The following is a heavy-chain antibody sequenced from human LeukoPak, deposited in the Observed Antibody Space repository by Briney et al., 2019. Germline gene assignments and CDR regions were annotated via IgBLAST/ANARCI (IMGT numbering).Heavy chain of an antibody. CDR1: GFTFISYW. J-gene: IGHJ5*02. CDR3: ARATAWTANWFDP. V-gene: IGHV3-74*01. CDR2: INGDGSST. D-gene: IGHD1-1*01. Sequence: GGSLRLSCAASGFTFISYWMYWVRQAPGKGLVWVSGINGDGSSTAYADSVKGRFTISRDNAKNTLYLQMNSLSAEDTAVFSCARATAWTANWFDPWGQGTLDTVSS.